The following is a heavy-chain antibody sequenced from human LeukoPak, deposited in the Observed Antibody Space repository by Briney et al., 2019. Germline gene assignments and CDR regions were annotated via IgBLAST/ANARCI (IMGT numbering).Heavy chain of an antibody. CDR2: MNPNSGNT. Sequence: VASVRVSCKACGYTFTSYYINWVRQATGQGLEWMGWMNPNSGNTGFAQKFQGRVTMTRNTSISTAYMELSSLTSEDTAVYYCARGYRYSGYDPEFDPWGQGTLVTVSS. D-gene: IGHD5-12*01. V-gene: IGHV1-8*01. CDR3: ARGYRYSGYDPEFDP. J-gene: IGHJ5*02. CDR1: GYTFTSYY.